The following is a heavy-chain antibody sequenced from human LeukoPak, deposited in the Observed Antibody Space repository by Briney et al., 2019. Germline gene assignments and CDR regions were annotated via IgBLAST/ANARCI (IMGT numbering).Heavy chain of an antibody. CDR1: GFTFDDYA. J-gene: IGHJ4*02. CDR2: ISWNSGSI. CDR3: ANRDY. V-gene: IGHV3-9*01. Sequence: PGGSLGLSCAASGFTFDDYAMNWVRQAPGKGLEWVSGISWNSGSIGYADSVKGRFTISRDNAKNSLYLQMNSLRAEDTALYYCANRDYWGQGTLVTVSS.